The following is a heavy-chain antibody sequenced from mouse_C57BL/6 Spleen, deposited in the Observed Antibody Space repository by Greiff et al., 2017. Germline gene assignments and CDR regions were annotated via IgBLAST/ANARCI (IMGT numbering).Heavy chain of an antibody. V-gene: IGHV1-15*01. J-gene: IGHJ2*01. D-gene: IGHD2-4*01. CDR1: GYTFTDYE. CDR3: TRGGLTLSDY. CDR2: IDPETGGT. Sequence: QVQLQQSGAELVRPGASVTLSCKASGYTFTDYEMHWVKQTPVHGLEWIGAIDPETGGTAYNQKFKGKAILTADKSSSTAYMELRSLTSEASAVYYCTRGGLTLSDYWGQGTTLTVSS.